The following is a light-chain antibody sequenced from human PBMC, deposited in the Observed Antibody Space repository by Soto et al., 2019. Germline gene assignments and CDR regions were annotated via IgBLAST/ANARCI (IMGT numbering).Light chain of an antibody. Sequence: QSALTQPASVSGSPGQSITISCTGTSSDVGGYNYVSWYQQHPGKAPKLMIYEVSNRPSGVSNLFSGSKSGNTASLTISGLQAEDEADYYCSSYTSSSIDYVLGTGTKVTVL. CDR3: SSYTSSSIDYV. V-gene: IGLV2-14*01. CDR2: EVS. CDR1: SSDVGGYNY. J-gene: IGLJ1*01.